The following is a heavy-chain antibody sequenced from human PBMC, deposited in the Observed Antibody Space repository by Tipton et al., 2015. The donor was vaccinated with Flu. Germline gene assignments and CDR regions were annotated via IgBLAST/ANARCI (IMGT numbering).Heavy chain of an antibody. D-gene: IGHD4-17*01. Sequence: SLRLSCAASGFTFSSYAMSWVRQAPGKGLEWVSTISGSGGSTYYADSVKGRFTISRDNSKNTLHLQMHSLRVEDTAVFYCAKDGADYGDFFFDYWGQGTPVTVSS. CDR2: ISGSGGST. CDR1: GFTFSSYA. CDR3: AKDGADYGDFFFDY. J-gene: IGHJ4*02. V-gene: IGHV3-23*01.